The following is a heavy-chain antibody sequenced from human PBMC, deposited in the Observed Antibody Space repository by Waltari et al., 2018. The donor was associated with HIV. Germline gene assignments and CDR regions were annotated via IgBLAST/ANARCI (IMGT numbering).Heavy chain of an antibody. CDR3: ASESRGRTWSLNWCDP. CDR2: ITRSGDFK. Sequence: EVQLVESGGGPVKPGESLILSCVTSGFIFNTYSMNWFSQATGEGQRLVLSITRSGDFKHDADSVKGRLPVSRDNAEKSLYLRRNGLRAEETAIYYGASESRGRTWSLNWCDPWGRGTMVTVSS. CDR1: GFIFNTYS. J-gene: IGHJ5*02. V-gene: IGHV3-21*02. D-gene: IGHD3-10*01.